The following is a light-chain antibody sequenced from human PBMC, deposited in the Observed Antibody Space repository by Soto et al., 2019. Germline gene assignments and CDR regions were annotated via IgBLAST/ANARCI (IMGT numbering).Light chain of an antibody. V-gene: IGLV2-11*01. Sequence: QSALTQPRSVSGSPGQSVTISCTGTSNDVGAYNYVSWYQQHPGKAPKLMIYDVSKCPSGVPNRFSGSKSGNTASLTISGLQAEDEADYYCCSYAGSLHVVFGGGTKLTVL. CDR3: CSYAGSLHVV. CDR1: SNDVGAYNY. J-gene: IGLJ2*01. CDR2: DVS.